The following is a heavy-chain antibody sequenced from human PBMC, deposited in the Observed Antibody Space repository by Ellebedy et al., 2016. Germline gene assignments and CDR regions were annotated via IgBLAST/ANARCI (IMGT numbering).Heavy chain of an antibody. CDR3: ARDAGIAEAGTVGHFDH. D-gene: IGHD6-19*01. Sequence: GGSLRLXCVASGFTVSNYWMGWVRLVPGKGLQWVADIKQDGSAKYYMDSVKGRFTISRDNAQNSLYLQMSSLRAEDSAVYHCARDAGIAEAGTVGHFDHWGQGTLVTVSS. V-gene: IGHV3-7*01. J-gene: IGHJ4*02. CDR2: IKQDGSAK. CDR1: GFTVSNYW.